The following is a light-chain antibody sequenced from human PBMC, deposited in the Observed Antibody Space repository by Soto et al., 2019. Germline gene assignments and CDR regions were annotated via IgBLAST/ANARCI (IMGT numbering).Light chain of an antibody. Sequence: VMTQSPATLSVSPGERATLSCRASQNLRSSLAWYQQKPGQAPRLLIYGASTRATGIPARFSGSGSGTEFTLTISSLQSEDFAVYYCHHYNKWPRKFGQGTKV. V-gene: IGKV3-15*01. CDR2: GAS. CDR3: HHYNKWPRK. CDR1: QNLRSS. J-gene: IGKJ1*01.